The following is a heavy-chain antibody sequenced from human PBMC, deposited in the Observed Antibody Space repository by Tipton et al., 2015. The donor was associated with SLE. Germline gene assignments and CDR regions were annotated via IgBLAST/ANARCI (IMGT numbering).Heavy chain of an antibody. J-gene: IGHJ3*02. V-gene: IGHV4-59*11. CDR1: GGSISSHY. D-gene: IGHD4-23*01. CDR3: ARDTVGWYSGAFDI. Sequence: TLSLTCTVSGGSISSHYWSWIRQPPGKGLEWIGYIYYSGSTNYNPSLKSRVTISVDTPKNQFSLKLSSVTAAGTAVNYCARDTVGWYSGAFDIWGQGTMVTVSS. CDR2: IYYSGST.